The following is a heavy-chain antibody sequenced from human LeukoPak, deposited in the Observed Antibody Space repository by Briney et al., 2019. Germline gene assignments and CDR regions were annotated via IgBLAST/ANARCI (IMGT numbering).Heavy chain of an antibody. CDR2: IYYSGST. D-gene: IGHD3-22*01. CDR3: ARGDYDSSGYYYPFDY. V-gene: IGHV4-61*01. J-gene: IGHJ4*02. CDR1: GGSVSSRSYY. Sequence: SETLSLTCTVSGGSVSSRSYYWSWIRQPPGRGLEWIGYIYYSGSTNYNPSLKSRVTISVDTSKNQFSLKLSSVTAADTAVYYCARGDYDSSGYYYPFDYWGQGTLVTVSS.